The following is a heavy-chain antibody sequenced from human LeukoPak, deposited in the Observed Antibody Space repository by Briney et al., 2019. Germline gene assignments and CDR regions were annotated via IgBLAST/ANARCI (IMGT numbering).Heavy chain of an antibody. V-gene: IGHV3-23*01. J-gene: IGHJ4*02. D-gene: IGHD1-1*01. Sequence: GGSPRLSCAASGFTFSSYAMSWVRQAPGKGLEWVSAISGSGGSTYYADSVKGRFTISRDNSKNTLYLQMNSLRAEDTAVYYCAKDPEIFPFRGTNGGFDYWGQGTLVTVSS. CDR2: ISGSGGST. CDR1: GFTFSSYA. CDR3: AKDPEIFPFRGTNGGFDY.